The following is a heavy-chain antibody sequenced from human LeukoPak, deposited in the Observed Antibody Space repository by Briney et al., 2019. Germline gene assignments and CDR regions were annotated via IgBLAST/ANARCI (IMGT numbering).Heavy chain of an antibody. D-gene: IGHD3-22*01. V-gene: IGHV3-11*01. CDR2: ISSSGCTI. CDR3: ERAGDYYDSSSPLTL. Sequence: PGGSLRLSCAASGFTFSDYYMSWIRQAPGKGLEWVSYISSSGCTIYYADSVKGRFTISRDNAKNSLYLQMNSLRGDDTGVYFCERAGDYYDSSSPLTLWGKGTLVTVSS. CDR1: GFTFSDYY. J-gene: IGHJ4*02.